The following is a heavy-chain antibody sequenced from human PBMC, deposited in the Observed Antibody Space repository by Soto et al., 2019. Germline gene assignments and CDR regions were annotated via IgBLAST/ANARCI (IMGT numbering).Heavy chain of an antibody. CDR1: GFTFSSNA. CDR2: ISANSGTT. Sequence: EVQLLESGGGLVQPGGSLRLSCAASGFTFSSNAMTWVRQAPGKGLEWVSFISANSGTTYFADSVKGRFTISRDNSKSTLYLQVNSLRAEDTAVYYCAKASSISWGVFDFWGQGTLITVSS. CDR3: AKASSISWGVFDF. J-gene: IGHJ4*02. D-gene: IGHD6-13*01. V-gene: IGHV3-23*01.